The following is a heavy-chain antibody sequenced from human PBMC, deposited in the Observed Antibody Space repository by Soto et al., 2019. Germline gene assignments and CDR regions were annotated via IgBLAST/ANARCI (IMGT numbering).Heavy chain of an antibody. CDR2: IYPGDPDT. CDR3: ARLRVDVWGSSRYPFHY. V-gene: IGHV5-51*01. D-gene: IGHD3-16*02. CDR1: GYSFTSYW. Sequence: PGESLKISCKGSGYSFTSYWIGWVRQMPGKGRERMGIIYPGDPDTRHSPSFQGQVTISADKSISTAYLQRSSLKASDTAMYYCARLRVDVWGSSRYPFHYWGQGPLVTVYS. J-gene: IGHJ4*02.